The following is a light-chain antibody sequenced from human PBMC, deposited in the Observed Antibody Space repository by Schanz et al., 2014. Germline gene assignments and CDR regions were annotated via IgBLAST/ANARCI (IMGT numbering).Light chain of an antibody. CDR1: QTIGSY. CDR2: AAS. CDR3: HQTYRRLT. V-gene: IGKV1-39*01. J-gene: IGKJ4*01. Sequence: DIQMTQSPSSLSASVGDRVTITCRASQTIGSYLNWYQHKSGKAPKLLIYAASTLRAGVPSRFSGSGAVTDFTLTISSLQPEDFATYYCHQTYRRLTSGGGTNIEI.